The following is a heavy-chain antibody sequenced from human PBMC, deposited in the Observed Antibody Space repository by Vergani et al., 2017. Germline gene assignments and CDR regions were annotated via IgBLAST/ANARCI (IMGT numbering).Heavy chain of an antibody. CDR1: GFTFSSYS. D-gene: IGHD3-10*01. CDR2: ISSSSSTI. CDR3: AREGWDYYGSGSSPDY. Sequence: EVQLVESGGGLVKPGGSLRLSCAASGFTFSSYSMNWVRQAPGKGLEWVSSISSSSSTIYYADSVKGRFTISRDNAKNSLYLQMNSLRAEDTAVYYCAREGWDYYGSGSSPDYWGQGTLVTVSS. J-gene: IGHJ4*02. V-gene: IGHV3-21*01.